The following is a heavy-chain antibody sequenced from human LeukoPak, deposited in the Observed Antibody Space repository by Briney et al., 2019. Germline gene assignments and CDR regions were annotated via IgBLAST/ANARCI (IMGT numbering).Heavy chain of an antibody. V-gene: IGHV3-7*01. CDR2: IKQDGSVK. CDR1: GFTFTSYW. Sequence: PRGSLRLSCATSGFTFTSYWMNWVRQAPGKGLEWVAGIKQDGSVKYYVDSVKGRFTISRDNAKNSVYLQMNSLRADDTAVYYCARRNLFDYWGQGTLVTVSS. CDR3: ARRNLFDY. J-gene: IGHJ4*02.